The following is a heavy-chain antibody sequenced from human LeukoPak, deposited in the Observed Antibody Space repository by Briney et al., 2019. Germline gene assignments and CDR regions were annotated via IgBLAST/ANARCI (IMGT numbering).Heavy chain of an antibody. Sequence: PGRSLRLSCAASRFTFSSYAMHWVRQAPGKGLEWVAVISYDGSNRYYADSVQGRFTISRDTSKNTLYLQMNSLRAEDTAVYYCAAHQNDYDFWSGSVPYYYYMDVWGIGTTVTVSS. V-gene: IGHV3-30-3*01. J-gene: IGHJ6*03. CDR2: ISYDGSNR. CDR3: AAHQNDYDFWSGSVPYYYYMDV. CDR1: RFTFSSYA. D-gene: IGHD3-3*01.